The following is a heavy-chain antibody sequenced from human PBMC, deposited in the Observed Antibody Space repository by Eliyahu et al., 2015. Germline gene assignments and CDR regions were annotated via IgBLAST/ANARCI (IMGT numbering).Heavy chain of an antibody. D-gene: IGHD3-3*01. Sequence: QVQLQQWGAGLLKPSETLSLTCAVYGGSFSGYYWXWIRQPPGKGLEWIGEINHSGSTPYNPSLKSRVTISVDTSKNQFSLKLSSVTAADTAVYYCARGARLNGVVQEGVSYYGMDVWGQGTTVTVSS. J-gene: IGHJ6*02. CDR2: INHSGST. CDR3: ARGARLNGVVQEGVSYYGMDV. CDR1: GGSFSGYY. V-gene: IGHV4-34*01.